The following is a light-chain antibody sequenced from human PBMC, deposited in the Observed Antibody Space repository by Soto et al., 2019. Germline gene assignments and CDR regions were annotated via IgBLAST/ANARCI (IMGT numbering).Light chain of an antibody. CDR2: SAS. J-gene: IGKJ4*01. CDR1: QVITNF. V-gene: IGKV1-27*01. CDR3: QKYNSAPLT. Sequence: DIQMTQSPSSLSASVGDRVTINFLVSQVITNFLAWYQQRPGKVPRLLIYSASTLQSGVPSRFSGSGSGTDFTLTISSLQPEDVATYYCQKYNSAPLTFGGGTKVDIK.